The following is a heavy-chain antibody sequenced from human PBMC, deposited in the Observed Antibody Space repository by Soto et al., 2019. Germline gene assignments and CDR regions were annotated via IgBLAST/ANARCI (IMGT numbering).Heavy chain of an antibody. D-gene: IGHD5-12*01. V-gene: IGHV1-8*01. J-gene: IGHJ4*02. CDR1: GYTFTSYD. CDR3: ATSPRRGYSGYRQAMKVGFLGY. Sequence: QVQLVQSGAEVKKPGASVKVSCKASGYTFTSYDINWVRQATGQGLEWMGWMNPNSGNTGFAQKFQGRVTMTRNTSISTAYMELSSLRSEDTAVYYCATSPRRGYSGYRQAMKVGFLGYWGQGTLVTVSS. CDR2: MNPNSGNT.